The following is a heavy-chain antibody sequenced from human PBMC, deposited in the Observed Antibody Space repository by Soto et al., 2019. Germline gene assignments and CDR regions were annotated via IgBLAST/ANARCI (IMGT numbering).Heavy chain of an antibody. CDR1: GFTFSSYS. Sequence: GGSLRLSCAASGFTFSSYSMNWVRQAPGKGLEWVSSISSSSSYIYYADSVKGRFTISRDNAKNSLYLQMNSLRAEDTAVYYCARDLSYLYYDILTGYYIPNYYYYGMDVWGQGTTVTVSS. J-gene: IGHJ6*02. CDR2: ISSSSSYI. D-gene: IGHD3-9*01. V-gene: IGHV3-21*01. CDR3: ARDLSYLYYDILTGYYIPNYYYYGMDV.